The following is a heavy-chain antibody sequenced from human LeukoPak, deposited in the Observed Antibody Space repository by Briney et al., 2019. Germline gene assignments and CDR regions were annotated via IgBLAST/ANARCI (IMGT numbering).Heavy chain of an antibody. D-gene: IGHD5-18*01. CDR3: ARDAVDTANAV. CDR2: INSDGSIT. J-gene: IGHJ6*02. CDR1: GFTFTTYW. V-gene: IGHV3-74*01. Sequence: GSLRLXCAASGFTFTTYWMHWVRQAPGKGLVWVSHINSDGSITSYADSVKGRFTISRDNAKNTLYLQMNSLRAEDTAVYYCARDAVDTANAVWGQGTMVTVSS.